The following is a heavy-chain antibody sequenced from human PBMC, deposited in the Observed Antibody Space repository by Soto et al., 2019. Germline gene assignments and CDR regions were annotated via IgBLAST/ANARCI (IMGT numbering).Heavy chain of an antibody. V-gene: IGHV3-7*03. J-gene: IGHJ4*02. Sequence: EVQLVESGGGLVQPGGSLRLSCAVSGFTFTSYSMSWVRQAPGEGLEWVANIQQDGSEKYYVDSVKGRFTISRDNAKNSLYLQMNSLSAEDTDVYYCARDLPGYCTTTDCYSYFDYWGQGTLVTVSS. CDR2: IQQDGSEK. CDR1: GFTFTSYS. D-gene: IGHD2-2*02. CDR3: ARDLPGYCTTTDCYSYFDY.